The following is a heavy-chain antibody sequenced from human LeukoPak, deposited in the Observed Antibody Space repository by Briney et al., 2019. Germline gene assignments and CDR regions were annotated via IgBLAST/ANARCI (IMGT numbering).Heavy chain of an antibody. CDR3: TTVRGLRYFDWLSDAHDY. CDR2: IKSKTDGGTT. V-gene: IGHV3-15*01. CDR1: GFTFSNAW. D-gene: IGHD3-9*01. J-gene: IGHJ4*02. Sequence: GGSLRLSCAASGFTFSNAWMSWVRQAPGKGLEWVGRIKSKTDGGTTDYAAPVKGRFTISRDDSKNTLYLQMNSLKTEDTAVYYCTTVRGLRYFDWLSDAHDYWGQGTLVTVSS.